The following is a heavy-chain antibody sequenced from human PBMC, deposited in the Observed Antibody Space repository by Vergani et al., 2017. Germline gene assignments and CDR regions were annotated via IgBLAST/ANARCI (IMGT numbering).Heavy chain of an antibody. J-gene: IGHJ4*02. D-gene: IGHD6-19*01. CDR1: GFTFSSYG. CDR2: IWYDGSNK. Sequence: QVQLVESGGGVVQPGRSLRLSCAASGFTFSSYGMHWVRQAPGKGLEGVAVIWYDGSNKYYADSVKGRFTISRDNSKNTLYLQMNSLRAEDTAVYYCARGGVHSSGWYQPDYWGQGTLVTVSS. V-gene: IGHV3-33*01. CDR3: ARGGVHSSGWYQPDY.